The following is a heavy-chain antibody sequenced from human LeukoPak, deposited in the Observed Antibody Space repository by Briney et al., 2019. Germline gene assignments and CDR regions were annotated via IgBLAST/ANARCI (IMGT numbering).Heavy chain of an antibody. CDR1: GDSITSHY. J-gene: IGHJ4*02. Sequence: SETLSLTCSVSGDSITSHYWSWIRQPPGKGLEWIGYLRYGGNTNHNSSLRGRITISLDTSRNQFSLRLRSVTAADTAIYYCARDSSGYSSLDYWGQGTLVTVSS. V-gene: IGHV4-59*11. CDR3: ARDSSGYSSLDY. CDR2: LRYGGNT. D-gene: IGHD3-22*01.